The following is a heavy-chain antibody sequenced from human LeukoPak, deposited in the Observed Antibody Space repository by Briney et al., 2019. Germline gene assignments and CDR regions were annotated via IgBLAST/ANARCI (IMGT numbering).Heavy chain of an antibody. Sequence: SETLSLTCAVSGGSIRNSSFYWGWIRQPPGKGLEWTASIYNSGTTYYNPSIKSRTTIFVDTTKNQVSLKLRSVTAADTAVYYCVRHGVKGKWLQVFYFYHWGQGSLVTVSS. D-gene: IGHD5-24*01. CDR3: VRHGVKGKWLQVFYFYH. CDR1: GGSIRNSSFY. J-gene: IGHJ4*02. V-gene: IGHV4-39*01. CDR2: IYNSGTT.